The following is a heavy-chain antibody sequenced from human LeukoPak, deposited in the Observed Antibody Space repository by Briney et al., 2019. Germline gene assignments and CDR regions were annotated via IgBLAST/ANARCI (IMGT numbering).Heavy chain of an antibody. V-gene: IGHV4-39*01. CDR2: IYHSGST. CDR1: GGSISSSSYY. J-gene: IGHJ5*02. Sequence: SETLSLTCTVSGGSISSSSYYGGWIRQPPGKGLEWIGSIYHSGSTSYNPSLKSRVTISEDTSKNQFSLNLSSVTAADTAVYYCARLVYLVWSHGWIDAWGQGTLVTVSS. D-gene: IGHD1-20*01. CDR3: ARLVYLVWSHGWIDA.